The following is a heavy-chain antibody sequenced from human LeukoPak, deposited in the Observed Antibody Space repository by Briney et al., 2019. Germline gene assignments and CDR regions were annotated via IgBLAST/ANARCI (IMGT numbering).Heavy chain of an antibody. J-gene: IGHJ5*02. CDR1: GGTFSSYA. V-gene: IGHV1-69*04. Sequence: SVKVSCKASGGTFSSYAISWVRQAPGQGLEWMGRIIPIFGIANYAQKFQGRVTITADKSTSTAYMELCSLRSEDTAVYYCAIRYGSGTVGVLDPWGQGTLVTVSS. CDR2: IIPIFGIA. CDR3: AIRYGSGTVGVLDP. D-gene: IGHD3-10*01.